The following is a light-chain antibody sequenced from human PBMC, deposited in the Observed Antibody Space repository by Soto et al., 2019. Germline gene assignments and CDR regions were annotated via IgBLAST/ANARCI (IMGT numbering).Light chain of an antibody. CDR2: GAS. J-gene: IGKJ4*01. CDR3: QQYGRSPLT. V-gene: IGKV3-20*01. Sequence: EIVLTQSPGTLSLSPGERATLSCRASQSVRSNYLAWYQQKPGQAPRLLIYGASSRATGIPDRFSGSGSGTDFTLTISRLEPEDFAVYYCQQYGRSPLTFGGWTKVEVK. CDR1: QSVRSNY.